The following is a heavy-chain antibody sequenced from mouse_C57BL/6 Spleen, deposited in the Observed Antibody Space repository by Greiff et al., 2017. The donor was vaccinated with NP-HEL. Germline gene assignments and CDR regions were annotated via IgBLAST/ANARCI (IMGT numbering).Heavy chain of an antibody. CDR1: GYSFTGYF. Sequence: EVQLQQSGPELVKPGDSVKISCKASGYSFTGYFMNWVMQSHGKSLEWIGRINPYNGDTFYNQKFKGKATLTVDKSSSTAHMELRSLTSEDSAVYYCARDYYGSRNYAMDYWGQGTSGTVSS. CDR3: ARDYYGSRNYAMDY. D-gene: IGHD1-1*01. CDR2: INPYNGDT. J-gene: IGHJ4*01. V-gene: IGHV1-20*01.